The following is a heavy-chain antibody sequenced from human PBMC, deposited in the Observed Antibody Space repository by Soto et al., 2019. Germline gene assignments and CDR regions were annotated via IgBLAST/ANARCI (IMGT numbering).Heavy chain of an antibody. CDR3: ASEGHCSGGSCYRRVDY. V-gene: IGHV3-7*01. CDR1: GFTFSSYW. CDR2: IKQDGSEK. D-gene: IGHD2-15*01. Sequence: GGSLRLSCAASGFTFSSYWMSWVRQAPGKGLEWVANIKQDGSEKYYVDSVKGRFTISRDNAKNSLYLQMNSLRAEDTAVYYCASEGHCSGGSCYRRVDYWGQGTLVTVS. J-gene: IGHJ4*02.